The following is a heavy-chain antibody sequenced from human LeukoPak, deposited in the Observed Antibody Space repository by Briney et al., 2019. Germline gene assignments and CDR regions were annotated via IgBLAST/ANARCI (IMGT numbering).Heavy chain of an antibody. CDR2: IYSGGST. V-gene: IGHV3-53*01. J-gene: IGHJ4*02. CDR1: GFTVSSNY. CDR3: ARHYYYDSSGYQYYFDY. Sequence: PGGSLRLSCAASGFTVSSNYMSWVRQAPGKGLEWVSVIYSGGSTYYADSVKGRFTISRDNSKNTLYLQMNSLRAEDTAVYYCARHYYYDSSGYQYYFDYWGKGTLVTVSS. D-gene: IGHD3-22*01.